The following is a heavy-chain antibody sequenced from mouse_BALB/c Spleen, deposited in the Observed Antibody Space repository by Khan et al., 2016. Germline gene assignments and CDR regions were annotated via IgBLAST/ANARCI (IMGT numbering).Heavy chain of an antibody. CDR2: ISSGSTTI. CDR3: ARGNDYGAWFAY. Sequence: EVELVESGGGLVQPGGSRKLSCAVSGFTFSSFGMHWVRQAPEKGLEWVAFISSGSTTIYYADTVKGRFTISRDNPKHTLFLQMTSLRSEDTAMYYCARGNDYGAWFAYWGQGTLVTVSA. D-gene: IGHD2-4*01. J-gene: IGHJ3*01. CDR1: GFTFSSFG. V-gene: IGHV5-17*02.